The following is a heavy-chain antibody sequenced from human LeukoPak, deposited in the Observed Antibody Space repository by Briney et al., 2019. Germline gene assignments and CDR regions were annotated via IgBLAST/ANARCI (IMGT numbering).Heavy chain of an antibody. CDR1: GGSISINSDTYY. CDR2: IYYSGST. J-gene: IGHJ1*01. V-gene: IGHV4-39*01. CDR3: ARLSTMKQTIQH. D-gene: IGHD3-22*01. Sequence: SETLSLTCTVSGGSISINSDTYYWGWIRQPPGKGLEWIGSIYYSGSTCYNPSLKSRVTISVDTSKNQFSLKLSSVTAADTAVYYCARLSTMKQTIQHWGQGTLVTVSS.